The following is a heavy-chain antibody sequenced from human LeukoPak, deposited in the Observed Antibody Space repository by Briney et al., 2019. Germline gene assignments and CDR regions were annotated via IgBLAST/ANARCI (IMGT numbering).Heavy chain of an antibody. CDR2: ISSSSSYI. J-gene: IGHJ4*02. D-gene: IGHD5-12*01. V-gene: IGHV3-21*04. Sequence: PGGSLRLSCAGSGFIFDEYAMHWVRQAPGKGLEWVSSISSSSSYIYYADSVKGRFTISRDNAKNSLYLQMNSLRAEDTAVYYCASGGYDVPFDYGGQGTLVTVSS. CDR1: GFIFDEYA. CDR3: ASGGYDVPFDY.